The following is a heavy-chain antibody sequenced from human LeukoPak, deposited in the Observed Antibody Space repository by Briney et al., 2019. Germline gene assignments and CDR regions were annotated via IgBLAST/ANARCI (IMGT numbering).Heavy chain of an antibody. CDR1: GFTFSSYW. CDR2: INTDGTST. J-gene: IGHJ4*02. D-gene: IGHD2-15*01. Sequence: GWSLRLSCAASGFTFSSYWMHWVRQAPGKGLVWVSHINTDGTSTTYADSVKGRFTISRDNAKNTLFLQMNSLRAEDTAVYYCAREARAVADYWGQGTLVTVSS. V-gene: IGHV3-74*01. CDR3: AREARAVADY.